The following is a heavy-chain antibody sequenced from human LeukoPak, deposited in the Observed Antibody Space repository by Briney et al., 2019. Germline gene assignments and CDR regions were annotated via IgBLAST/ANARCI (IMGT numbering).Heavy chain of an antibody. CDR2: INPNSGGT. CDR1: GYTFTSYY. Sequence: ASVKVSCKASGYTFTSYYMHWVRQAPGQGLEWMGWINPNSGGTNYAQKFQGRVTMTRDTSISTAYMELSRLRSDDTAVYYCAREVDGSGSLPPNYWGQGTLVTVSS. J-gene: IGHJ4*02. V-gene: IGHV1-2*02. D-gene: IGHD3-10*01. CDR3: AREVDGSGSLPPNY.